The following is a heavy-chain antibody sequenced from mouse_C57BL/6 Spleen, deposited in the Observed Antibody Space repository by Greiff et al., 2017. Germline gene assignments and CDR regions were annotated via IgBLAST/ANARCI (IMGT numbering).Heavy chain of an antibody. Sequence: EVKLMESGGGLVKPGGSLKLSCAASGFTFSSYAMSWVRQTPEKRLEWVATISDGGSYTYYPDNVKGRFTISRDNAKNNLFLQMTSLRSEDTAMYYCARPNYYGKRYYAMDYWGQGTSVTVSS. D-gene: IGHD1-1*01. CDR2: ISDGGSYT. CDR3: ARPNYYGKRYYAMDY. V-gene: IGHV5-4*03. J-gene: IGHJ4*01. CDR1: GFTFSSYA.